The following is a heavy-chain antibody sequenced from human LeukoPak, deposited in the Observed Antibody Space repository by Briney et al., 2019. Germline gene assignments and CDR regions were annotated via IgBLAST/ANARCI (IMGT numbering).Heavy chain of an antibody. J-gene: IGHJ4*02. CDR3: ARVRGYYDSSGPRDY. Sequence: ASVKVSCKASGYIFTSYGISWVRQAPGQGLEWMGWISAYNGNTNYAQKLQGRVTMTTDTSTSTAYMELRSLRSDDTAVYYCARVRGYYDSSGPRDYWGQGTLVTVSS. D-gene: IGHD3-22*01. CDR2: ISAYNGNT. CDR1: GYIFTSYG. V-gene: IGHV1-18*01.